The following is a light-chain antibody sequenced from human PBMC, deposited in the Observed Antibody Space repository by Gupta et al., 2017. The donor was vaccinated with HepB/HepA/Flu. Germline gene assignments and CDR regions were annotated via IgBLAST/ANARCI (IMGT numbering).Light chain of an antibody. Sequence: EIVLTQSPATLSLSPGERATLSCRASQSISKSLAWYQQKPGQAPRLLIYDAFNRATGIPARFSGSGSGTDFTLTISSLEAEDFAVYYCQQRSNSPPISFGQGTQLEIK. V-gene: IGKV3-11*01. CDR1: QSISKS. J-gene: IGKJ5*01. CDR3: QQRSNSPPIS. CDR2: DAF.